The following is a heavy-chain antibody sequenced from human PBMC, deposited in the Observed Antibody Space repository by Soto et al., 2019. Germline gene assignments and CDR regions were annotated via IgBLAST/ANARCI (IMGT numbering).Heavy chain of an antibody. Sequence: PSETLSLTCTVSGGSISSYYWSWIRQPPGKGLEWIGYIYYSGSTNYNPSLKSRVTISVDTSKNQFSLKLSSVTAADTAVYYCAKDSDFYDSSLYFDFWGQGTLVTVSS. CDR3: AKDSDFYDSSLYFDF. CDR2: IYYSGST. CDR1: GGSISSYY. D-gene: IGHD3-22*01. V-gene: IGHV4-59*12. J-gene: IGHJ4*02.